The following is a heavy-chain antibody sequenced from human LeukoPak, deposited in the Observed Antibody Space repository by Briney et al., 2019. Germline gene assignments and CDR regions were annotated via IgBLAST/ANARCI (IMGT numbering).Heavy chain of an antibody. CDR3: ARGKAAAGDYFAY. CDR1: GFTLSMYP. D-gene: IGHD6-13*01. V-gene: IGHV3-30-3*01. J-gene: IGHJ4*02. CDR2: ISFDGSNK. Sequence: GAPRLSRVASGFTLSMYPTHWVRPAPGEGRGGGAVISFDGSNKYYADSVKGRSTISRNNSKNPRYLKMNSLRAENTAVYYCARGKAAAGDYFAYWGQGTLVTVSA.